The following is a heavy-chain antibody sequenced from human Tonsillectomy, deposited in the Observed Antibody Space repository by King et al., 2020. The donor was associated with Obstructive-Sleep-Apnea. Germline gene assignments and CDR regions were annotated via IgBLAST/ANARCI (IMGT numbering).Heavy chain of an antibody. D-gene: IGHD3-10*01. CDR1: GFTFSSYG. J-gene: IGHJ4*02. Sequence: QVQLVESGGGVVQPGGSLRLSCAASGFTFSSYGMHWVRQAPGKGLEWVALIRYDGSNKYYADSVKGRLTISRDNSKNTLYLQMNSLRAEDTAVYYCAKDQGAYGSGSYCFDYWGQGTLVTVSS. CDR2: IRYDGSNK. CDR3: AKDQGAYGSGSYCFDY. V-gene: IGHV3-30*02.